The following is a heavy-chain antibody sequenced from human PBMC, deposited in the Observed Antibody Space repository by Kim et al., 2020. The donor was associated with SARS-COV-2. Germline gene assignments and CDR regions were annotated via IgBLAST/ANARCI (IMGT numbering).Heavy chain of an antibody. V-gene: IGHV3-48*02. Sequence: GGSLRLSCAASGFTFSSYSMNWVRQAPGKGLEWVSYISSSSSTIYYADSVKGRFTISRDNAKNSLYLQMNSLRDEDTAVYYCARDDFVFRATTGAHYYGMDVWGQGTTVTVSS. CDR1: GFTFSSYS. J-gene: IGHJ6*02. CDR2: ISSSSSTI. CDR3: ARDDFVFRATTGAHYYGMDV. D-gene: IGHD1-26*01.